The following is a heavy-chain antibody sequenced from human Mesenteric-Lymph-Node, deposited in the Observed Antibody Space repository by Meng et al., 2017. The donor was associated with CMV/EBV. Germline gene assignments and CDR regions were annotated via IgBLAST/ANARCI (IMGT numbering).Heavy chain of an antibody. CDR1: GYTFTGYY. CDR2: INLNSGGT. CDR3: ARVVYYYYYYGMDV. Sequence: ASVKVSCKASGYTFTGYYMHWVRQAPGHGLEWMGWINLNSGGTNYAQKFQGRVTMTRDTSISTAYMELSRLRSDDTAVYYCARVVYYYYYYGMDVWGQGTTVTVSS. V-gene: IGHV1-2*02. J-gene: IGHJ6*02.